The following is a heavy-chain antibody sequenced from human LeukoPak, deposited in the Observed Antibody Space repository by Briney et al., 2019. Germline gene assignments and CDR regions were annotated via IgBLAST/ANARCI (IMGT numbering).Heavy chain of an antibody. J-gene: IGHJ4*02. V-gene: IGHV3-30*04. CDR2: ISYDGSNK. Sequence: QTGGSLRLSCAASGFIFSSYAMHWVRQAPGKGLEWVAVISYDGSNKYYADSVKGRFTISRDNSKNTLYLQMNSLRAEDTAVYYCARDGNVLLWFGELLYWGQGTLVTVSS. D-gene: IGHD3-10*01. CDR1: GFIFSSYA. CDR3: ARDGNVLLWFGELLY.